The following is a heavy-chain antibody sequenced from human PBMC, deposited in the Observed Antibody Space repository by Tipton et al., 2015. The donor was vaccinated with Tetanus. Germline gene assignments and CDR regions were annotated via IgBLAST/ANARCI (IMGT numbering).Heavy chain of an antibody. CDR3: ARGFGHSSALDY. V-gene: IGHV1-8*01. CDR1: GYIFTEFD. J-gene: IGHJ4*02. CDR2: MNPNSGNR. Sequence: QVQLVQSGAEVKKPGASVKVSCKASGYIFTEFDINWVRQASGQGLEWMGWMNPNSGNRGYAQKFQGRVTMTRNTSISTAYMELSGLRSEDTAVYYCARGFGHSSALDYWGQGTLVTVSS. D-gene: IGHD3-22*01.